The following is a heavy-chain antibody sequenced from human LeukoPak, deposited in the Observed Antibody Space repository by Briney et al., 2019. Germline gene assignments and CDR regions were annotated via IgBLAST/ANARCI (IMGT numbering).Heavy chain of an antibody. V-gene: IGHV3-30*18. J-gene: IGHJ4*02. D-gene: IGHD6-19*01. Sequence: GGSLRLSCAASGFTFSRYGMHWVRQAPGKGLEWVALISHAGSNEYYADSVKGRFTISRDNSKNTLYLQMNSLRAEDTAVYYCAKRYGLSGPRWLVDWGQGTLVTVSS. CDR1: GFTFSRYG. CDR3: AKRYGLSGPRWLVD. CDR2: ISHAGSNE.